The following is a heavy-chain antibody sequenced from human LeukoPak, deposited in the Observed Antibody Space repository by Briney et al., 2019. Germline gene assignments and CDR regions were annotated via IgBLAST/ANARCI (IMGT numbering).Heavy chain of an antibody. CDR1: GFIFSSYG. Sequence: GGSLRLSCAASGFIFSSYGMHWVRQAPGKGLEWVAVIWYDGTNKYYPDSVKGRFTISRDNSKNTLYLQMNSLRAEDTAVYYCARDLAYYYDSSGYPEEGMDVWGQGTTVTVSS. CDR2: IWYDGTNK. V-gene: IGHV3-33*01. CDR3: ARDLAYYYDSSGYPEEGMDV. J-gene: IGHJ6*02. D-gene: IGHD3-22*01.